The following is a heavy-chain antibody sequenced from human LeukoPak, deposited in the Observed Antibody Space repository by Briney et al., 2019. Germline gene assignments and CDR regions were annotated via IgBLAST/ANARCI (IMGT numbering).Heavy chain of an antibody. CDR1: GFTFSSYG. V-gene: IGHV3-33*01. Sequence: PGGSLRLSCAASGFTFSSYGMHWVRQAPGKGLEWVAVIWYDGSNKYYADSVKGRFTISRDNSKNTLHLQMNSLRAEDTAVYYCARDLGYQLPYYYYYYGMDVWGQGTTVTVSS. CDR2: IWYDGSNK. CDR3: ARDLGYQLPYYYYYYGMDV. J-gene: IGHJ6*02. D-gene: IGHD2-2*01.